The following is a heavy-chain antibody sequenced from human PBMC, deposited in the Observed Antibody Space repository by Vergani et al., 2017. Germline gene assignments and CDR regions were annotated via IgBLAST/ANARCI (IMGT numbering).Heavy chain of an antibody. CDR1: GYSFTSYW. CDR3: ARTKSGGSGWYYRNWFDP. J-gene: IGHJ5*02. D-gene: IGHD6-19*01. V-gene: IGHV5-51*01. CDR2: IYPGDSDT. Sequence: EVQLVQSGAEVKKHGESLKISCKGSGYSFTSYWIGWVRQMPGKGLEWMGIIYPGDSDTRYSPSFQGQVTISADKSISTAYLQWSSLKASDTAMYYCARTKSGGSGWYYRNWFDPWGQGTLVTVSS.